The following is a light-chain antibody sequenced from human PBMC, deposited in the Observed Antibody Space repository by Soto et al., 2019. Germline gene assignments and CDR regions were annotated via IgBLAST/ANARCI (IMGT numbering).Light chain of an antibody. V-gene: IGKV3-20*01. CDR3: QQYGSSPLYT. CDR1: QSISSTY. J-gene: IGKJ2*01. CDR2: GAS. Sequence: EIVLTQSPGTLSLSPGERATLSCRASQSISSTYLAWYQHRPGQAPRLLIYGASSRATGIPHRFSGSGSGTDFPLSISRLEPEDSAVYYCQQYGSSPLYTFGQGTKLEIK.